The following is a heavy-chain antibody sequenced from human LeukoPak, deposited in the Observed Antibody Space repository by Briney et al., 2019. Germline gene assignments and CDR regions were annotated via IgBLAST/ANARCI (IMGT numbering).Heavy chain of an antibody. D-gene: IGHD4-23*01. CDR3: AKTGGNQDDAFDI. J-gene: IGHJ3*02. V-gene: IGHV3-30*18. Sequence: GRSLRLSCAASGFTFSSCGMHWVRQAPGKGLEGVAVISYDGCNKYYADCVKGRFTISRDNSKNTLYLQMNSLRAEDTAVYYCAKTGGNQDDAFDIWGQGTMVTVSS. CDR1: GFTFSSCG. CDR2: ISYDGCNK.